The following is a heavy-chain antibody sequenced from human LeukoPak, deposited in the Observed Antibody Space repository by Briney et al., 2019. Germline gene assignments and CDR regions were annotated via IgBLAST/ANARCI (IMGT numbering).Heavy chain of an antibody. D-gene: IGHD6-13*01. Sequence: ASVKVSCKVSGYTLSELSMHWVREAPGKGLEWMGGFDFEDSKTIYAQNFQGRVTMTEDTSTDTAYMELSNLRSEDTAVYYCARETRSIAAAGTTDYWGQGTLVTVSS. V-gene: IGHV1-24*01. CDR1: GYTLSELS. CDR3: ARETRSIAAAGTTDY. J-gene: IGHJ4*02. CDR2: FDFEDSKT.